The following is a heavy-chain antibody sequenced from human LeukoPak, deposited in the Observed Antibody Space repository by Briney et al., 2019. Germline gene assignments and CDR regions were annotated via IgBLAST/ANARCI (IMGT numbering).Heavy chain of an antibody. V-gene: IGHV3-74*01. CDR1: GFTFSSDW. J-gene: IGHJ4*02. Sequence: PGGSLRLSCAASGFTFSSDWMHWVRQAPGKGLVWVSRINNDGSTTAYADSVKGRFTISRDNAKNTLYLQMSSLRAEDTAVYYCAGDSYSSGWDWGQGTLVTVSS. D-gene: IGHD6-19*01. CDR2: INNDGSTT. CDR3: AGDSYSSGWD.